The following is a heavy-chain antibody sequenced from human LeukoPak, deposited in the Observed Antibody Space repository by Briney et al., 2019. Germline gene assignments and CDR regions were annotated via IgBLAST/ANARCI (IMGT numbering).Heavy chain of an antibody. CDR3: ATDSSSWSGDYFDY. V-gene: IGHV1-69*13. CDR2: IIPIFGTA. D-gene: IGHD6-13*01. Sequence: GASVKVSCKASGGTFSSYAISWVRQAPGQGLEWMGGIIPIFGTANYAQKFQGRVTMTEDASTDTAYMELSSLRSEDTAVYYCATDSSSWSGDYFDYWGQGTLVTVSS. J-gene: IGHJ4*02. CDR1: GGTFSSYA.